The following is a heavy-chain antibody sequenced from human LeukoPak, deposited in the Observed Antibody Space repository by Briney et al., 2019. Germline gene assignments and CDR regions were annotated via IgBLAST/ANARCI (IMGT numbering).Heavy chain of an antibody. J-gene: IGHJ4*02. CDR1: GFTFSNYG. Sequence: GGSLRLSCAAYGFTFSNYGMNWVRQAPGKGLEWVSYISSSSGTIYYTDSVKGRFTISRDNAKNSLYLQMNSLRDEDTAVYYCARGVLRYFDYWGEGALVSVSS. D-gene: IGHD3-9*01. CDR3: ARGVLRYFDY. CDR2: ISSSSGTI. V-gene: IGHV3-48*02.